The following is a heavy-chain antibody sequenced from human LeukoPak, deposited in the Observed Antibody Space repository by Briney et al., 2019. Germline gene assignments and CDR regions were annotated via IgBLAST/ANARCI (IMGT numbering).Heavy chain of an antibody. D-gene: IGHD2-15*01. J-gene: IGHJ6*03. V-gene: IGHV3-23*01. CDR1: GLTFSTYA. CDR2: ISGSGGTT. Sequence: GGSLRLSCVASGLTFSTYAMNWVRQSPGKGPQWVSSISGSGGTTYIADSVKGRFTISRDNSKNTLFLEMSSLGVEDTALYYCAKGAVESLDYYFYMEVWGTGTTVTVSS. CDR3: AKGAVESLDYYFYMEV.